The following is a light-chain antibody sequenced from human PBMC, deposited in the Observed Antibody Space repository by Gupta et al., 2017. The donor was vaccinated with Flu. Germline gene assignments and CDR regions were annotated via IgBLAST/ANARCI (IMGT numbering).Light chain of an antibody. CDR3: YSATDNSLV. Sequence: SPGQTTTITCSGDELGMNFVRCFQQNPGQAPVLVIYKDTERPAGIPERFSGSSSGATVTLTISGAQVDDEDDYYCYSATDNSLVFGGGTKLTVL. CDR2: KDT. J-gene: IGLJ3*02. CDR1: ELGMNF. V-gene: IGLV3-27*01.